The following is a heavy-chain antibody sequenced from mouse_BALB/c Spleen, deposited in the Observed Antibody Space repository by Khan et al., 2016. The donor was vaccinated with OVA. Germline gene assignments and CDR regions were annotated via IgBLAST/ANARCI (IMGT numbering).Heavy chain of an antibody. CDR2: INTYTGEP. Sequence: QIQLVQSGPELKKPGETVKISCKASGFTFTNYVMNWVKQSPEKGLKWMGWINTYTGEPTYADDFKGRFAFSLETSASTAYLQINSRKNEDTATYFCTRFHGGYWGQGTTLTVSS. V-gene: IGHV9-3-1*01. CDR3: TRFHGGY. J-gene: IGHJ2*01. CDR1: GFTFTNYV.